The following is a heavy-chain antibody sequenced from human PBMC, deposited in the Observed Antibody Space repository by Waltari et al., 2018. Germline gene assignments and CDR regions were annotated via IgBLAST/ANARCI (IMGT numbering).Heavy chain of an antibody. CDR1: GGSISSSRYY. D-gene: IGHD3-16*02. V-gene: IGHV4-39*07. CDR3: ASPPSRSMDV. J-gene: IGHJ6*03. Sequence: QLQLQESDPGLVKPSETLSLPCTVSGGSISSSRYYWGWNRQPPGKGLEWIGSIYYSGSTYYNPSLKSRVTISVDTSKNQFSLKLSSVTAADTAVYYCASPPSRSMDVWGKGTTVTFSS. CDR2: IYYSGST.